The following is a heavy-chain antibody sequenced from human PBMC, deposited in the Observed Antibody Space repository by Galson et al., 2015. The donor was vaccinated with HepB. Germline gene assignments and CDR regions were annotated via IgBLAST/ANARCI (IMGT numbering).Heavy chain of an antibody. D-gene: IGHD2-2*02. CDR1: GFTFSSYG. V-gene: IGHV3-30*18. J-gene: IGHJ3*02. CDR3: AKGIVVVPAAIPEDAFDI. CDR2: ISYDGSNK. Sequence: SLRLSCAASGFTFSSYGMHWVRQAPGKGLEWVAVISYDGSNKYYADSVKGRFTISRDNSKNTLYLQMNSLRAEDTAVYYCAKGIVVVPAAIPEDAFDIWGQGTMVTVSS.